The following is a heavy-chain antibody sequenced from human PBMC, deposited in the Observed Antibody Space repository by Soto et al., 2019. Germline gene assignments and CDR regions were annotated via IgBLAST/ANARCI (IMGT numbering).Heavy chain of an antibody. CDR3: ARDRATMVGGPPLDC. CDR2: ISISISYI. V-gene: IGHV3-21*01. CDR1: GFTFRSYS. D-gene: IGHD3-10*01. Sequence: WGSLRLSCAASGFTFRSYSMNWVRQAPGKGLEWVSSISISISYIYYADSVKGRFTISRDNAKNSLYLQMNSLRAGDTAVYYCARDRATMVGGPPLDCWGQGNMVTVSS. J-gene: IGHJ4*02.